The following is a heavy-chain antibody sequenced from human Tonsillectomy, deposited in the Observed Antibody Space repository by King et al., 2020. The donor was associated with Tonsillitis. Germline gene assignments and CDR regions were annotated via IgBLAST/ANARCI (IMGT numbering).Heavy chain of an antibody. CDR2: ISGSGGST. D-gene: IGHD3-3*01. J-gene: IGHJ6*02. CDR1: GFTFSSYA. CDR3: AKSFDFWSGYLSFYYYGMDV. V-gene: IGHV3-23*04. Sequence: VQLVQSGGGLVQPGGSLRLSCAASGFTFSSYAMSWVRQAPGKGLEWVSPISGSGGSTYYADSVKGRFTISRDNSKNTLYLQMNSLRAEDTAVYYCAKSFDFWSGYLSFYYYGMDVWGQGTTVTVSS.